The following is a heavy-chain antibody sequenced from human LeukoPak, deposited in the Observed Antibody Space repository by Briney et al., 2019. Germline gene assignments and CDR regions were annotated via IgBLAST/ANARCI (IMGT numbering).Heavy chain of an antibody. V-gene: IGHV3-23*01. CDR2: ISGSGGST. D-gene: IGHD3-22*01. Sequence: PGGSLRLSCAASGFTFSSYAMSWVRQAPGKGLEWVSAISGSGGSTYYADSVKGRFTISRDNSKNTLYLQMNSLRAEDTAVYYCARLSVNFDYDSSGSSWFDPWGQGTLVTVSS. CDR1: GFTFSSYA. CDR3: ARLSVNFDYDSSGSSWFDP. J-gene: IGHJ5*02.